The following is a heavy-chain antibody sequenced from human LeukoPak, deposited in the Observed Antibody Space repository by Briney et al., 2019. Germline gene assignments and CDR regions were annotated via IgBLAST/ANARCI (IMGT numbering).Heavy chain of an antibody. V-gene: IGHV3-74*01. CDR1: GFTFSNYW. CDR3: ARKLNYGDPFY. D-gene: IGHD4-17*01. CDR2: INGDGSST. Sequence: GGSLRLSCVASGFTFSNYWMHWVRQAPGKGLVWISRINGDGSSTTYADSVKGRFTISRDNGKNTLYLQMNSLRAEDMAVYYCARKLNYGDPFYWGQGTLVTVSS. J-gene: IGHJ4*02.